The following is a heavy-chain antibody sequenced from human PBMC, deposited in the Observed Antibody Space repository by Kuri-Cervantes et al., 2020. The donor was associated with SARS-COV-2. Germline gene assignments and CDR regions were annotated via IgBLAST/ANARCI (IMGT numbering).Heavy chain of an antibody. V-gene: IGHV3-30-3*01. Sequence: GESLKISCAASGFTFSSYAMHWVRQAPGKGLEWVSVISYDGSNKDYADSVKGRFTISRDNSKNTLYLKMNSLRAEDTAVYYCARSARAAGTYYYYGMDVWGQGTMVTVSS. J-gene: IGHJ6*02. CDR3: ARSARAAGTYYYYGMDV. CDR1: GFTFSSYA. D-gene: IGHD6-13*01. CDR2: ISYDGSNK.